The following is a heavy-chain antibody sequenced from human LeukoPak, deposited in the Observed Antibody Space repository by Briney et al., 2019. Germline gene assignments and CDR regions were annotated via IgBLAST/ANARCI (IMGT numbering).Heavy chain of an antibody. CDR1: GYTFTTFG. J-gene: IGHJ4*02. CDR3: ARVRFRLLGVSAAISGGDF. D-gene: IGHD2-2*02. Sequence: EASVKVSCKASGYTFTTFGLSWVRQAPGQGLEWMGWISTYNGNTNYAHEVQGRVTMTTDTSTSTAYMELRSLRSDDTAVYYCARVRFRLLGVSAAISGGDFWGQGTLVTVSS. V-gene: IGHV1-18*01. CDR2: ISTYNGNT.